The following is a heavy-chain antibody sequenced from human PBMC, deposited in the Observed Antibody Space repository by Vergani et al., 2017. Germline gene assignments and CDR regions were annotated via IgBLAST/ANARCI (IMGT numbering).Heavy chain of an antibody. V-gene: IGHV3-23*01. D-gene: IGHD5-24*01. CDR2: IKNTGDST. Sequence: EVQLLQPAGAVVQPGGSLRLSSVASGFTFRSHAMSWVRQGHAQGLEWVSSIKNTGDSTHYADSVKGRFTISRDNSKNTLYLQMNSLRVEDTALYYCGRGSDNYNWGQGTLVTVSS. J-gene: IGHJ4*02. CDR3: GRGSDNYN. CDR1: GFTFRSHA.